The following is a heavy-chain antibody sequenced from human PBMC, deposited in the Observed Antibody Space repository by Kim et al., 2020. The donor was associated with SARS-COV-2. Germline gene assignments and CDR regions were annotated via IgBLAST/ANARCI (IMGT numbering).Heavy chain of an antibody. J-gene: IGHJ6*02. CDR3: ARAVGITIFGVGWWYYGMDV. Sequence: RFTISRDNSKNTLYRQMNSLRAEDTAVYYCARAVGITIFGVGWWYYGMDVWGQGTTVTVSS. D-gene: IGHD3-3*01. V-gene: IGHV3-30*01.